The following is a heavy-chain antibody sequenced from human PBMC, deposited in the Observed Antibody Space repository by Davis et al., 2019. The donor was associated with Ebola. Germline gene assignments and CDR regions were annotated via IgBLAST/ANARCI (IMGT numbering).Heavy chain of an antibody. V-gene: IGHV1-18*01. D-gene: IGHD2-15*01. CDR1: GGTFSSYA. J-gene: IGHJ1*01. Sequence: ASVKVSCKASGGTFSSYAISWVRQAPGQGLEWMGWISAYNGNTNYAQKLQGRVSMTTDTSTSTAYMELRSLRSDDTAVYYCARDCSGGSCYLHFQHWGQGTLVTVSS. CDR2: ISAYNGNT. CDR3: ARDCSGGSCYLHFQH.